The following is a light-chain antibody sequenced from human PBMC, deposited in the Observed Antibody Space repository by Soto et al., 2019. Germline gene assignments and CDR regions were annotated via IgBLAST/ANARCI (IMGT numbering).Light chain of an antibody. CDR2: GAS. J-gene: IGKJ1*01. V-gene: IGKV3-20*01. CDR3: QQYGSSPRT. CDR1: QSVGGSQ. Sequence: EIVLTQSPGTLSLSPGERATLSCRASQSVGGSQLAWYQQKPGQAPRLVMYGASSRATDTPDRFSGSGSGTDFTLTISRLEPEDFAVYYCQQYGSSPRTFGQGTKVEIK.